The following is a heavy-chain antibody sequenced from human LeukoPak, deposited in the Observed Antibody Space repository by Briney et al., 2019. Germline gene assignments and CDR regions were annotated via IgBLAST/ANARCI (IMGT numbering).Heavy chain of an antibody. CDR3: SRREGGFSYFDF. Sequence: SQTLPLTCTVSGRSISSSSSTYYWGWVRQSPGKGLELIGTISYNVTTFSNPALNSRVSISVDTSMNQFSLILRSVPAADTAMYFCSRREGGFSYFDFWGQGALVTVSS. J-gene: IGHJ4*02. D-gene: IGHD3-16*01. V-gene: IGHV4-39*01. CDR1: GRSISSSSSTYY. CDR2: ISYNVTT.